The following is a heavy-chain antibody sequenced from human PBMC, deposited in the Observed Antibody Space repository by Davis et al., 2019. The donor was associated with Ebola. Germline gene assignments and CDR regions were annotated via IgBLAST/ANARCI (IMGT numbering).Heavy chain of an antibody. D-gene: IGHD2-2*01. V-gene: IGHV3-23*01. CDR2: ISSSGGNS. CDR3: AKDKNYHQLRNLAPSTFDV. Sequence: GESLKLSCAVSGVTFRNYVMSWVRQAPGKGLEWVSSISSSGGNSFYMDSVRGRFYIDRDNSKNTVHLQMHRLRAEDTAVYYCAKDKNYHQLRNLAPSTFDVSGQGTMVTVAS. CDR1: GVTFRNYV. J-gene: IGHJ3*01.